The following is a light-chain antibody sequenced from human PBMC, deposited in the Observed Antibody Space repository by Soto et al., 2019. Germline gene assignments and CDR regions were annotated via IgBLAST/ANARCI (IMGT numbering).Light chain of an antibody. J-gene: IGKJ2*01. Sequence: DIQMTQSPSTLSASVGGRVTITCRASQIIGSSLAWYQQKPGKAPKLLIYDASTIQSGVPSRFSGSESGTEFTLTISSLQPDDSATYYCQQYYSYPYTFGQGTKLEIK. V-gene: IGKV1-5*01. CDR1: QIIGSS. CDR3: QQYYSYPYT. CDR2: DAS.